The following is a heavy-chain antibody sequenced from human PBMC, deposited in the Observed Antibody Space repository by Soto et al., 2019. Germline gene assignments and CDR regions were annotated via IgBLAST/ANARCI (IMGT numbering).Heavy chain of an antibody. D-gene: IGHD6-6*01. V-gene: IGHV1-2*04. CDR2: INPNSGGT. CDR1: GYTFTGYY. Sequence: GASVKGSCKASGYTFTGYYMHWVRQAPGQGLEWMGWINPNSGGTNYAQKFQGWVTMTRDTSISTAYMELSRLRSDDTAVYYCARDWGNSYSSSPGYGMDVWGQGTTVTVSS. J-gene: IGHJ6*02. CDR3: ARDWGNSYSSSPGYGMDV.